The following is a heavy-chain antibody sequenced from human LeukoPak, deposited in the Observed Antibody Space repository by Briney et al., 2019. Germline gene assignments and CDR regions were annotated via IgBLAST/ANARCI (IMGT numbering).Heavy chain of an antibody. D-gene: IGHD3-3*01. Sequence: PGGSLRLSCAASGFTFDDYGMSWVRQAPGKGLEWVSGINWNGGSIGYADSVKGRFTISRDNSKNTLYLQMNSLRAEDTAVYYCARDPDLEWLFYYWGQGTLVTVSS. V-gene: IGHV3-20*04. J-gene: IGHJ4*02. CDR1: GFTFDDYG. CDR2: INWNGGSI. CDR3: ARDPDLEWLFYY.